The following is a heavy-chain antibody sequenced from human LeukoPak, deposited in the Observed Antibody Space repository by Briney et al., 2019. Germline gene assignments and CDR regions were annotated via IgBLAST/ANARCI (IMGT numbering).Heavy chain of an antibody. D-gene: IGHD3-10*01. V-gene: IGHV4-34*01. Sequence: SETLSLTCAVYGGSFSGYYWGWIRQPPGKGLEWIGEINHSGSTNYNPSLKSRVTISVDTSKNQFSLKLSAVTAADTAVYYCARGSRTMVRGVIPSYYYMDVWGKGTTVTVSS. CDR2: INHSGST. CDR3: ARGSRTMVRGVIPSYYYMDV. J-gene: IGHJ6*03. CDR1: GGSFSGYY.